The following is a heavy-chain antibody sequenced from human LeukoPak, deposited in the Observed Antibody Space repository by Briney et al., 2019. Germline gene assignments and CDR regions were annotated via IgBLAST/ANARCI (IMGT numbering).Heavy chain of an antibody. Sequence: SETLTLTCAGSGGSFSGYYWSWIRQPPGKGLEWIGEINHSESTNYNPSLKSRVAISVDTSKNQFSLKLSSVTAADTAVYYCARVKGRKKGITIFPSTYYYYGMDVWGQGTTVTVSS. J-gene: IGHJ6*02. CDR3: ARVKGRKKGITIFPSTYYYYGMDV. CDR2: INHSEST. D-gene: IGHD3-9*01. V-gene: IGHV4-34*01. CDR1: GGSFSGYY.